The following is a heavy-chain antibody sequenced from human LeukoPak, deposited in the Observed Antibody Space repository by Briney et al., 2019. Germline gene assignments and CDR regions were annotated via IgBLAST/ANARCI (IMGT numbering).Heavy chain of an antibody. CDR2: IYYSGST. J-gene: IGHJ4*02. Sequence: SETLSLTCTVSGGSISSYYWSWIRQPPGKGLEWIGYIYYSGSTNYNPSLKSRVTISVGTSKNQFSLKLSSVTAADTAVYYCARIGYDLTSHFDYWGQGTLVTVSS. V-gene: IGHV4-59*01. CDR3: ARIGYDLTSHFDY. D-gene: IGHD5-12*01. CDR1: GGSISSYY.